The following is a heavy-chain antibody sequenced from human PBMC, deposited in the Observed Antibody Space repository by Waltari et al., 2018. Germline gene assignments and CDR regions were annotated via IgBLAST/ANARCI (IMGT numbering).Heavy chain of an antibody. Sequence: QVQLVESGGGVVQPGRSLRLSCAASGFTFSSYAMHWLRQAPGKGLEWVAVISYDGSNKYYAYSVKGRFTISRDNSKNTLYLQMNSLGAEDTAVYYCARVWQVVYAPHFDYWGQGTLVTVSS. CDR1: GFTFSSYA. D-gene: IGHD2-8*02. J-gene: IGHJ4*02. V-gene: IGHV3-30-3*01. CDR2: ISYDGSNK. CDR3: ARVWQVVYAPHFDY.